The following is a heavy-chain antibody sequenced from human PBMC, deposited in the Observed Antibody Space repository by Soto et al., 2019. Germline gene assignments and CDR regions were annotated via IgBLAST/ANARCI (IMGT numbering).Heavy chain of an antibody. CDR3: ARVIAAAGTWWYFAL. CDR2: IYHSGST. CDR1: GGSISSGGYS. J-gene: IGHJ2*01. V-gene: IGHV4-30-2*01. D-gene: IGHD6-13*01. Sequence: QLQLQESGSGLVKPSQTLSLTCAVSGGSISSGGYSWSWIRQPPGKGLEWIGYIYHSGSTYYNPSLKTRVTISVDRSKNQFSLKLSSVTAADTAVYYCARVIAAAGTWWYFALWGRGTLVTVSS.